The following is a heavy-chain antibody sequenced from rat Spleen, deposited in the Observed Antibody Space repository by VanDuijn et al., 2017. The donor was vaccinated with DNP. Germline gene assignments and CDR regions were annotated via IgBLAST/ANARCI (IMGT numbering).Heavy chain of an antibody. D-gene: IGHD1-4*01. CDR2: ISYDGGSN. J-gene: IGHJ2*01. Sequence: EVQLVESGGGLVQSGKSLKLSCAASGFTFSDYYMAWVRQAPMKGLEWVAYISYDGGSNYNGDSVKGRFTISRDNAKSTLYLQMNSLRSEDMATYYCARHVLPLRVWDYWGQGVMVTVSS. CDR1: GFTFSDYY. V-gene: IGHV5-22*01. CDR3: ARHVLPLRVWDY.